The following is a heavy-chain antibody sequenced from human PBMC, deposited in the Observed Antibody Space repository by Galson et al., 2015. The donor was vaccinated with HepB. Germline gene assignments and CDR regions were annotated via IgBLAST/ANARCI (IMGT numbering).Heavy chain of an antibody. CDR2: TKEDGSEK. CDR1: GFGFSSFW. Sequence: SLRLSCAASGFGFSSFWMSWVRQAPGKGLEWVANTKEDGSEKYYVDSVKGRFTIFRDNAKNSVYLQMNNLRAEDTAVYYCATTWSRTTHYWGQGTLVTVSS. D-gene: IGHD4-11*01. CDR3: ATTWSRTTHY. V-gene: IGHV3-7*03. J-gene: IGHJ4*02.